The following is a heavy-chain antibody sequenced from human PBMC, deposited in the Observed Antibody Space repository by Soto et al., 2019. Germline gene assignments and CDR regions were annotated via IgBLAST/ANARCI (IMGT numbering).Heavy chain of an antibody. CDR3: VRKGVGMAAVTVGHYYYAMDV. CDR2: LYHSGST. CDR1: GYSISSGYY. Sequence: PSETLSLTCAVSGYSISSGYYWGWIRQPPGKGLEWIGSLYHSGSTYYNPSLKSRVTISVDTSKNQFSLRLTSVTAADTAVYYCVRKGVGMAAVTVGHYYYAMDVWGQGTTVTVSS. J-gene: IGHJ6*02. D-gene: IGHD2-21*01. V-gene: IGHV4-38-2*01.